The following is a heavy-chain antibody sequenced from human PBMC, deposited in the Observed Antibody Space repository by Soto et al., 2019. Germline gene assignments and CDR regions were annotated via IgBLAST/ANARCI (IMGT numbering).Heavy chain of an antibody. Sequence: QVQLQESGPGLVKPSGTLSLTCAVSGGSISSSNWWSWVRQPPGKGLEWIGEIYHSGSTNYNPSLQRPVTISVDQSKNQCSLKLRAVTAADTAVSYCASNSGSVPLGYGGQGTLVTVSS. D-gene: IGHD1-26*01. CDR2: IYHSGST. J-gene: IGHJ4*02. CDR1: GGSISSSNW. V-gene: IGHV4-4*02. CDR3: ASNSGSVPLGY.